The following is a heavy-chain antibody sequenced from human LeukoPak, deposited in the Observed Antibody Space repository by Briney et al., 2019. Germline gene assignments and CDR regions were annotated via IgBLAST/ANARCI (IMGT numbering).Heavy chain of an antibody. Sequence: GGSLRLSFAASGFTFSSYWMHWVRQAPGKGLVWVSHINTDGDSATYGDSAKGRFTISRDNAKNTLYLQMNSLRVEDTAVYYCARGTATTAGIDYWGQGTLVTVSS. CDR2: INTDGDSA. CDR3: ARGTATTAGIDY. D-gene: IGHD6-13*01. CDR1: GFTFSSYW. V-gene: IGHV3-74*01. J-gene: IGHJ4*02.